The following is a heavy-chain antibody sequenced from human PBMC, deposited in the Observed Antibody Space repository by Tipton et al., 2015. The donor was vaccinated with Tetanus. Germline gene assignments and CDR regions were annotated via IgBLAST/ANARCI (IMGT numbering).Heavy chain of an antibody. Sequence: TLSLTCTVSGGSIRDHIWSWIRQPPGKGLEWIGEIHPSGTTDYNPSLKSRVIISVDTSKNQFSLKLSSVTAADSALYFCARGTDAYKSGNYWGQGTLVTVSS. CDR3: ARGTDAYKSGNY. D-gene: IGHD5-24*01. CDR2: IHPSGTT. V-gene: IGHV4-34*01. J-gene: IGHJ4*01. CDR1: GGSIRDHI.